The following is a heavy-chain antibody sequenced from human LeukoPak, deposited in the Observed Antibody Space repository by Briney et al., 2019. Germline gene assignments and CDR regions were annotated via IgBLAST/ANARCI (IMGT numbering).Heavy chain of an antibody. V-gene: IGHV1-2*02. J-gene: IGHJ4*02. Sequence: GASVKVSCKASGYTFTGYYMHWVRQAPGQGLEWMGWINPNSGGTNYAQKFQGRVTMTRDTSISKAYMELSRLRSDDTAVYYCARGAVDCGSTSCYKNLYYFDYWGQGILVTVSS. CDR1: GYTFTGYY. CDR3: ARGAVDCGSTSCYKNLYYFDY. D-gene: IGHD2-2*01. CDR2: INPNSGGT.